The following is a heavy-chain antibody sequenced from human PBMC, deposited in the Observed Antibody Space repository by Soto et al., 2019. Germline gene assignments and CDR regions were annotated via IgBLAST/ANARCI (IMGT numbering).Heavy chain of an antibody. J-gene: IGHJ6*02. CDR3: AVTDLPFRPLTEPTENGMDV. V-gene: IGHV1-58*01. CDR1: GFSFGDSA. CDR2: IVVVNGNT. D-gene: IGHD2-8*01. Sequence: ELVQSGPEAREPGTSVKVSCRASGFSFGDSAVQWVRQGRGQRLEWIGWIVVVNGNTNYAPRFEGRVTLTRDASTNTSHMELTSLSSDDTAVYFCAVTDLPFRPLTEPTENGMDVWGQGTTVTVSS.